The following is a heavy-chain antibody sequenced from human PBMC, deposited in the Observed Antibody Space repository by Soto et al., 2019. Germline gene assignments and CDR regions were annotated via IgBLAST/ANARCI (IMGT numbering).Heavy chain of an antibody. CDR2: IYYSGST. CDR1: GGSISSSSYY. V-gene: IGHV4-39*01. J-gene: IGHJ4*02. CDR3: ARRTVYYYDSSGYWVGYYFDY. D-gene: IGHD3-22*01. Sequence: SETLSLTCTVSGGSISSSSYYWGWIRQPPGKGLEWIGSIYYSGSTYYNPSLKSRVTISVDTSKNQFSLKLSSVTAADTAVYYCARRTVYYYDSSGYWVGYYFDYWGQGTLVTVS.